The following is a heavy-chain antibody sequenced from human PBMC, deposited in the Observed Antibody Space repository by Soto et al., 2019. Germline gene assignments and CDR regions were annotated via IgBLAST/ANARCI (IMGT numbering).Heavy chain of an antibody. Sequence: QVQLVQSGAEEKKPGASVKVSCKASGYTFTSYAMHWVRQAPGQRLEWMGWINAGNGNTKYSQKFQGRVTITRETSASTAYMELRSLRSEDTAVYYCARSPGGPMTPGDYWGQGTLVTVSS. CDR2: INAGNGNT. V-gene: IGHV1-3*05. CDR1: GYTFTSYA. CDR3: ARSPGGPMTPGDY. J-gene: IGHJ4*02. D-gene: IGHD3-10*01.